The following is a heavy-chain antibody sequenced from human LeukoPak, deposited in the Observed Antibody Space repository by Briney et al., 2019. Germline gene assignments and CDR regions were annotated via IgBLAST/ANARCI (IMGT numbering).Heavy chain of an antibody. CDR3: TTDLLVGSQWLVPGRFDY. CDR2: ISGSGGST. J-gene: IGHJ4*02. D-gene: IGHD6-19*01. CDR1: GFTFSSYA. V-gene: IGHV3-23*01. Sequence: GGSLRLSCAASGFTFSSYAMSWVRQAPGKGLEWVSAISGSGGSTYYADSVKGRFTISRDNSKNTLYLQMNSLKTEDTAVYYCTTDLLVGSQWLVPGRFDYWGQGTLVTVSS.